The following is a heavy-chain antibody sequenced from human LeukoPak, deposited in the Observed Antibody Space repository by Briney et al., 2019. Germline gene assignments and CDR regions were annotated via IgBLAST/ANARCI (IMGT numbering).Heavy chain of an antibody. CDR2: IFNSGST. V-gene: IGHV4-59*01. J-gene: IGHJ4*02. CDR3: ARFDSSGYYVVY. CDR1: GGSISSYL. Sequence: SETLSLTCSVSGGSISSYLWSWIRQPPGKGLESIGCIFNSGSTNYNPSLKSRVTMSVDTSENQFSLKLTSVTAADTAVYYCARFDSSGYYVVYWGQGTLVTVSS. D-gene: IGHD3-22*01.